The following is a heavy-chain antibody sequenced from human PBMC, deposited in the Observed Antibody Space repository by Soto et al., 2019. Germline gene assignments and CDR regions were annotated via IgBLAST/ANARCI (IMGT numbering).Heavy chain of an antibody. CDR1: GDSVSSNSAA. J-gene: IGHJ4*02. V-gene: IGHV6-1*01. Sequence: PSQTLSLTCAISGDSVSSNSAAWNWIRQSPSRGLEWLGRTYYRFKWYNDYAVSVKSRITINPDTSKNQFSLQLNSVTPEDTAVHYCARKPHSAGEFDYWGQGTLVTVSS. D-gene: IGHD3-10*01. CDR2: TYYRFKWYN. CDR3: ARKPHSAGEFDY.